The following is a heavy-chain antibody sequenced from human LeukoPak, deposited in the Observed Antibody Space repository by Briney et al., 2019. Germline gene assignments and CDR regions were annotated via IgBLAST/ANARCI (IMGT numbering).Heavy chain of an antibody. CDR1: GGSISSGSYY. Sequence: SQTLSLTCTVSGGSISSGSYYWSWIRQPAGKGLEWIGRIYTSGSTNYNPSLKSRVTRSVDTSKNQFSLKLSSVTAADTAVYYCARGAIQGSFGGFDYWGQGTLVTVSS. CDR2: IYTSGST. V-gene: IGHV4-61*02. CDR3: ARGAIQGSFGGFDY. J-gene: IGHJ4*02. D-gene: IGHD5-18*01.